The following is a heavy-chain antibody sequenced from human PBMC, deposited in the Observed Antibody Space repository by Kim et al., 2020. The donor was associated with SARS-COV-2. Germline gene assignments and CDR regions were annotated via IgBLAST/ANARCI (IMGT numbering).Heavy chain of an antibody. CDR3: ARSRWDPSSSWYLLDY. D-gene: IGHD6-13*01. V-gene: IGHV4-34*01. CDR2: INHSGST. Sequence: SETLSLTCAVYGGSFSGYYWSWIRQPPGKGLEWIGEINHSGSTNYNPSLKSRVTISVDTSKNQFSLKLSSVTAADTAVYYCARSRWDPSSSWYLLDYWG. CDR1: GGSFSGYY. J-gene: IGHJ4*01.